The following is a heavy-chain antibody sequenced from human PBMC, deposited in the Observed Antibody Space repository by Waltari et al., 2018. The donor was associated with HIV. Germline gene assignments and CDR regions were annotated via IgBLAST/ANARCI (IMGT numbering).Heavy chain of an antibody. V-gene: IGHV1-18*01. Sequence: QVQLVQSGAEVKKPGASVKVSCKASGYPFTSFGISWVRQAPGQGPEWMGWIIAYNDNTEYAQKFQGRVTMTTDTSTSTAYMELRSLRSDDTALYYCARRDSSEWVDGMDVWGQGTTVTVSS. CDR1: GYPFTSFG. CDR3: ARRDSSEWVDGMDV. CDR2: IIAYNDNT. D-gene: IGHD1-26*01. J-gene: IGHJ6*02.